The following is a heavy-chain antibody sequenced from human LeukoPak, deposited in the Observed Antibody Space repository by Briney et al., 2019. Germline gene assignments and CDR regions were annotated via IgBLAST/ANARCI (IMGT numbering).Heavy chain of an antibody. J-gene: IGHJ4*02. Sequence: QPGGSLRLSCAASGFTFNSYGIHWVRRVPGKGLEWVAVIWYDGSDKYYADSVKGRFIISRDNSKNMVYLEMNSLRAEDTAVYYCARDIAARRLDYWGQGTLVAASS. CDR3: ARDIAARRLDY. CDR2: IWYDGSDK. D-gene: IGHD6-6*01. V-gene: IGHV3-33*01. CDR1: GFTFNSYG.